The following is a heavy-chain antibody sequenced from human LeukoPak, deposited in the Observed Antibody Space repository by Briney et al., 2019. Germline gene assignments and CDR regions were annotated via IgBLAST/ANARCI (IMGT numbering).Heavy chain of an antibody. CDR3: ARDLAYYDSSGFLRYFDH. V-gene: IGHV4-4*07. CDR2: IYTSGST. CDR1: GGSISSYY. D-gene: IGHD3-22*01. Sequence: PSETLSLTCTVSGGSISSYYWSWIRQPAGKGLEWIGRIYTSGSTNYNPSLKSRVTMSLDTSKNQFSLTLSSVTAADTAVYYCARDLAYYDSSGFLRYFDHWGQGTLVTVSS. J-gene: IGHJ4*02.